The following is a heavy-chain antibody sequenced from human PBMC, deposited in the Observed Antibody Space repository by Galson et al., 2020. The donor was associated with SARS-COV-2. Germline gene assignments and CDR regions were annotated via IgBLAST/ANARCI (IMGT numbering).Heavy chain of an antibody. D-gene: IGHD2-8*01. Sequence: ASVKVSCKASGYTFTSYYMHWVRQAPGQGLEWMGIINPSGGSTSYAQKFQGRVTMTRDTSTSTVYMELSSLRSEDTAVYYCARSGLDPDIVLMVYAIAPGDFDYMDVWGKGTTVTVSS. CDR1: GYTFTSYY. CDR2: INPSGGST. J-gene: IGHJ6*03. V-gene: IGHV1-46*01. CDR3: ARSGLDPDIVLMVYAIAPGDFDYMDV.